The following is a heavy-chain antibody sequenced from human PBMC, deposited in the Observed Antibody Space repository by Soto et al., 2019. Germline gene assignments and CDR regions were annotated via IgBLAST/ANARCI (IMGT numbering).Heavy chain of an antibody. V-gene: IGHV3-21*01. Sequence: GGSLRLSCAASGFTFSSYSMNWVRQAPGKWLEWVSSISSTSRYIYYADSVKGRFTISRDNAKNSLYLQMNSLRAEDTAVYYCARAPRGDDILTDYYPYFYYGMEVWGXGTTVNVSS. CDR2: ISSTSRYI. J-gene: IGHJ6*02. CDR3: ARAPRGDDILTDYYPYFYYGMEV. D-gene: IGHD3-9*01. CDR1: GFTFSSYS.